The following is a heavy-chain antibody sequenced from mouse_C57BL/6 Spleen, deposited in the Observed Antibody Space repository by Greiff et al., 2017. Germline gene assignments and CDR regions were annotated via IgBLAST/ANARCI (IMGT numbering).Heavy chain of an antibody. D-gene: IGHD1-1*01. Sequence: VQLQQSGAELVKPGASVKISCKASGYAFSSYWMHWVKQRPGKGLEWIGQIYPGDGDTNYNGKFKGKATLTADKSSSTAYMQLSSLTSEDSAVYFCARGGGSRHFDYWGQGTTLTVSS. CDR1: GYAFSSYW. V-gene: IGHV1-80*01. J-gene: IGHJ2*01. CDR2: IYPGDGDT. CDR3: ARGGGSRHFDY.